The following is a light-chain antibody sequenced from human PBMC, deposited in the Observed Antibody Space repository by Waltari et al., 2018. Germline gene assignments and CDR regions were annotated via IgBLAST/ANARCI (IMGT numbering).Light chain of an antibody. CDR3: QQFNSYSPT. CDR2: KAS. J-gene: IGKJ1*01. V-gene: IGKV1-5*03. Sequence: DIQMTQSPSTLSASVGDRVTITCRASQSIDIWLAWYQQKPGKAPKLLIYKASNVDTGVPSRFSGSGSGTEFTLTISSLQPDDFATYYCQQFNSYSPTFGQGTKVEIK. CDR1: QSIDIW.